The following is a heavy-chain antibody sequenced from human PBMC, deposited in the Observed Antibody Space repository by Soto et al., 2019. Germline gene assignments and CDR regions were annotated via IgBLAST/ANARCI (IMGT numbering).Heavy chain of an antibody. CDR2: IYYSGST. D-gene: IGHD2-15*01. Sequence: PSETLSLTCTVSGGSISSGDYYWSWIRQPPGKGLEWIGYIYYSGSTYYNPSLKSRVTISVDTSKNQFSLKLSSVTAADTAVYYCASFRCSGGSCALSPWGQGTLVTV. V-gene: IGHV4-30-4*01. J-gene: IGHJ5*02. CDR3: ASFRCSGGSCALSP. CDR1: GGSISSGDYY.